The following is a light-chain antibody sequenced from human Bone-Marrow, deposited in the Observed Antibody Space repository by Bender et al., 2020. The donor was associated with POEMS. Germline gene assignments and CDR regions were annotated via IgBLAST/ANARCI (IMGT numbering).Light chain of an antibody. CDR2: DVT. V-gene: IGLV2-14*01. J-gene: IGLJ1*01. CDR1: SSDVRDYNY. CDR3: TSYTSSSAYV. Sequence: QSALTQPASVSGSPGQSITISCTGTSSDVRDYNYVSWYQQHPGKAPKLIIYDVTYRPSGVSNRFSGSKSSNTASLTISGLQAEDEADYYCTSYTSSSAYVFGTGTKVTVL.